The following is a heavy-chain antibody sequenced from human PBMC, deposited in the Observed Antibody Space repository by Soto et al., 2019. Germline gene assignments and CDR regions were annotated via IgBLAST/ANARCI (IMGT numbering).Heavy chain of an antibody. CDR1: GFTFSSYA. J-gene: IGHJ4*02. CDR3: AKGGDIGYCSGGSCYFDY. V-gene: IGHV3-23*01. D-gene: IGHD2-15*01. Sequence: GGSLRLSCAASGFTFSSYAMSWVRQAPGKGLEWVSAISGSGGSTYYADSVKGRFTISRDNSKNTLYLQMNSLRAEDTAVYYCAKGGDIGYCSGGSCYFDYWGQGTLVTVSS. CDR2: ISGSGGST.